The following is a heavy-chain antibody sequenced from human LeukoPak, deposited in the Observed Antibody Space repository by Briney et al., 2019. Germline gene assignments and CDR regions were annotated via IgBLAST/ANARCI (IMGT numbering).Heavy chain of an antibody. CDR3: AKDFRRTGSYYFDY. V-gene: IGHV3-23*01. CDR2: ISGSGGST. J-gene: IGHJ4*02. D-gene: IGHD1-14*01. Sequence: GGSLRLSCAASGFTFSSYAMSWVRQAPGKGLEWVSAISGSGGSTYYADFVKGRFTISRDNSKNTLYLQMNSLRAEDTAVYYCAKDFRRTGSYYFDYWGQGTLVTVSS. CDR1: GFTFSSYA.